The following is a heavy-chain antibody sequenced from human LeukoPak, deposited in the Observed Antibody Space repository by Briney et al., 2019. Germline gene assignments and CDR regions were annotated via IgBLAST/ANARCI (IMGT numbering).Heavy chain of an antibody. J-gene: IGHJ4*02. CDR1: GFTFSSYA. D-gene: IGHD1-1*01. CDR3: ARDLTANWSFDY. CDR2: ISGSGGRT. Sequence: GSLRLSCAASGFTFSSYAMNWVRQAPGKGLEWVSVISGSGGRTYYADSVKGRFTISRDNSKNTLYLQMNSLRAEDTAVYCCARDLTANWSFDYCGQGTLVTVSS. V-gene: IGHV3-23*01.